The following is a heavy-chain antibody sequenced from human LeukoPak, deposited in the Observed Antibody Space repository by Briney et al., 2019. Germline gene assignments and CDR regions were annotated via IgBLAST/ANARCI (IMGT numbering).Heavy chain of an antibody. D-gene: IGHD3-10*01. Sequence: PGGSLRLSCAASGFTFSSYDMHWVRQATGKGLEWVSAIGTAGGTYYPGSVKGRFTISRENAKNSLYLQMNSLRAGDTAVYYCARGFGELSWATGMDVWGQGTTVTVSS. CDR3: ARGFGELSWATGMDV. V-gene: IGHV3-13*01. CDR1: GFTFSSYD. CDR2: IGTAGGT. J-gene: IGHJ6*02.